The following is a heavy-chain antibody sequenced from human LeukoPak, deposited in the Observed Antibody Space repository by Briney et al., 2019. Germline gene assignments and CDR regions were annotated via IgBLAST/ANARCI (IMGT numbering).Heavy chain of an antibody. CDR2: IYYSGST. D-gene: IGHD5-12*01. J-gene: IGHJ5*02. CDR1: GGSISSGGYY. Sequence: SQTLSLTCTVSGGSISSGGYYWSWIPQHPGKGLEWIGYIYYSGSTYYNPSLNSRVTISVDTSKNQFSLKLSSVTAADTAVYYCARRKVATINGSWFDLWGQGTLVTVSS. CDR3: ARRKVATINGSWFDL. V-gene: IGHV4-31*03.